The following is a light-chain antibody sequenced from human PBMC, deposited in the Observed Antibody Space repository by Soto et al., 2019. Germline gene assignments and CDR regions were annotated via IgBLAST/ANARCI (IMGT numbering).Light chain of an antibody. J-gene: IGKJ4*01. CDR3: QQTFITPPLT. Sequence: DIQMTQSPSSLSASIGDRITITCRASQSISTYLNWYQQKPGKAPSLLIYGASTLQSVVPSRFSGSGPATDFTLTISSLQPEDFATYYCQQTFITPPLTFGGETKVEIK. V-gene: IGKV1-39*01. CDR1: QSISTY. CDR2: GAS.